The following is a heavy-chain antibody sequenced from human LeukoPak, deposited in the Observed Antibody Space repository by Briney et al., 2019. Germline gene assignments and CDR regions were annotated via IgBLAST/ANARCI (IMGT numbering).Heavy chain of an antibody. D-gene: IGHD5-24*01. J-gene: IGHJ4*02. V-gene: IGHV3-7*01. CDR2: VKQDGSEK. CDR3: ARGDGYHRL. CDR1: GFTFSNSA. Sequence: PGRSLRLSCAASGFTFSNSAMHWVRQAPGKGLEWVAKVKQDGSEKYYVDSVKGRFTISRDNAKNSLSLQMDSLRVEDTAVYFCARGDGYHRLWGQGTLVTVSS.